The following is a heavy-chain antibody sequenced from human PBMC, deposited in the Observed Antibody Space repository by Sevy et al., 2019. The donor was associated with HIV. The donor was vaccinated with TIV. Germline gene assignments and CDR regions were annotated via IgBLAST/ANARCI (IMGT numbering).Heavy chain of an antibody. CDR3: GTDPFSVTSSNDYMDV. D-gene: IGHD4-17*01. J-gene: IGHJ6*03. Sequence: GGSLRLSCAASGFTFSKYWMSWVRQAPGKGLEWVANIQEDGSGKYYVDAVKGRFTISRDNAKNSLYLQMNSLRAEDTAVYYCGTDPFSVTSSNDYMDVWGKGTTVTVSS. CDR2: IQEDGSGK. V-gene: IGHV3-7*01. CDR1: GFTFSKYW.